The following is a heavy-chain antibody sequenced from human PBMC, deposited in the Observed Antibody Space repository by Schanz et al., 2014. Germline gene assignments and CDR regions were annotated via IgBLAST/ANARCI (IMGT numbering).Heavy chain of an antibody. CDR2: IIPILDIT. CDR3: ARAGQDYSDSSGYATYYFGN. D-gene: IGHD3-22*01. CDR1: GGTFSSFA. J-gene: IGHJ4*02. Sequence: QVPLVQSGAEVTKPGSSVKVSCKASGGTFSSFAIFWLRQAPGQGLEWMGTIIPILDITNYAQKFQGRVTITADKSTSTAYMELSNLRSEDTAVYYCARAGQDYSDSSGYATYYFGNWGQGTLVTVSS. V-gene: IGHV1-69*04.